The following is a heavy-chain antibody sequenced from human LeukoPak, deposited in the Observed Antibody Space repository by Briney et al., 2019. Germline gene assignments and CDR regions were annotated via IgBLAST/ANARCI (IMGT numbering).Heavy chain of an antibody. CDR2: IYYSGST. D-gene: IGHD5-18*01. V-gene: IGHV4-39*01. J-gene: IGHJ4*02. CDR1: GGSISSSSYY. Sequence: PSETLSLTCTVSGGSISSSSYYWGWIRQPPGKGPEWIGSIYYSGSTYYNPSLKSRVTISVDTSKNQFSLKLSSVTAADTAVYYCARAGGYSYGYLDYWGQGTLVTVSS. CDR3: ARAGGYSYGYLDY.